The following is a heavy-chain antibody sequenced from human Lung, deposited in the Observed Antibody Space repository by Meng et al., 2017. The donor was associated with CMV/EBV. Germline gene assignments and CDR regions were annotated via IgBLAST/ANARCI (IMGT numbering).Heavy chain of an antibody. V-gene: IGHV1-8*01. J-gene: IGHJ4*02. Sequence: ASXXVPCKASGHTFTTYDINWVRQATGQGLEWMGWMNPNSGDTGYAQKFQGRVTMTRNTSISTAYMDLSSLRSDDTAVYYCARGPIDSVSNWGQGTLVTVSS. CDR3: ARGPIDSVSN. D-gene: IGHD2-15*01. CDR2: MNPNSGDT. CDR1: GHTFTTYD.